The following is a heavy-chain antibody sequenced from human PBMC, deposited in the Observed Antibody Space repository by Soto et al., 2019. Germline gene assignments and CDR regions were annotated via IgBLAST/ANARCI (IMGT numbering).Heavy chain of an antibody. CDR2: INHSGST. CDR1: GGSFSGYY. D-gene: IGHD3-3*01. Sequence: PSETLSLTCAVYGGSFSGYYWSWIRQPPGKGLEWIGEINHSGSTNYNPSLKSRVTISVDTSKNQFSLKLSSVTAADTAVYYCARAWFWSGYYKEAFDIWGEGTMVTVSS. CDR3: ARAWFWSGYYKEAFDI. J-gene: IGHJ3*02. V-gene: IGHV4-34*01.